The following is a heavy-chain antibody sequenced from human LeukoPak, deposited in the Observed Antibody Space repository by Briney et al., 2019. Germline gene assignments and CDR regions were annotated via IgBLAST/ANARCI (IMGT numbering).Heavy chain of an antibody. V-gene: IGHV3-23*01. J-gene: IGHJ4*02. Sequence: PGGSLRLSCAASGFTFSRFAMTWVRQAPGKGLEWVSTISGSGDNSAYVDSVKGRFTISRDNSKNTLYLQMNSLRAEDTAVYYCARDRDKYSSSSGNPDYWGQGTLVTVSS. CDR2: ISGSGDNS. CDR1: GFTFSRFA. D-gene: IGHD6-6*01. CDR3: ARDRDKYSSSSGNPDY.